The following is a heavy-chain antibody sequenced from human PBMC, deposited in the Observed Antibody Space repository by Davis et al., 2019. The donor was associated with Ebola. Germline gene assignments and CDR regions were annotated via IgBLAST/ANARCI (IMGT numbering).Heavy chain of an antibody. CDR1: GYTLVSYY. Sequence: ASVKVSCKASGYTLVSYYAHWVRQAPGQGLEWMGIINPSGGSTSYAQKFQGRVTMTTDTSTSTAYMELRSLRSDDTAVYYCARGPYCSGGSCHQGDYWGQGTLVTVSS. J-gene: IGHJ4*02. V-gene: IGHV1-46*01. D-gene: IGHD2-15*01. CDR3: ARGPYCSGGSCHQGDY. CDR2: INPSGGST.